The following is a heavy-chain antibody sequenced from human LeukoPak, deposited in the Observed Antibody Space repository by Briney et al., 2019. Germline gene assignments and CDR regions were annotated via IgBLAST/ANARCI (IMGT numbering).Heavy chain of an antibody. V-gene: IGHV1-2*02. J-gene: IGHJ4*02. CDR1: GYTFTGYS. D-gene: IGHD2-2*01. CDR2: IIPNSGVT. CDR3: ARDSECCTSTNCFHPFDT. Sequence: GASVKVSCMTSGYTFTGYSLHWVRQAPGQGLEWIGRIIPNSGVTQFAQKLQGRVTMSRDTSVSSVFMDMSGRTSDDTAIYYWARDSECCTSTNCFHPFDTWGQATLVTVSS.